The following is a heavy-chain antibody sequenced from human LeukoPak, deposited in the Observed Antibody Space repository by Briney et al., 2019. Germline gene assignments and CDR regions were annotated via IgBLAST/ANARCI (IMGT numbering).Heavy chain of an antibody. CDR1: GFTFSSYE. CDR2: ISSSGSTI. D-gene: IGHD6-19*01. J-gene: IGHJ6*04. CDR3: ARGQYSSGWYEEDDYYYGMDV. V-gene: IGHV3-48*03. Sequence: PGGSLRLSCAASGFTFSSYEMNWVRQAPGKGLEWVSYISSSGSTIYYADSVKGRFTISRDNAKNSLYLQMNSLGAEDTAVYYCARGQYSSGWYEEDDYYYGMDVWGKGTTVTVSS.